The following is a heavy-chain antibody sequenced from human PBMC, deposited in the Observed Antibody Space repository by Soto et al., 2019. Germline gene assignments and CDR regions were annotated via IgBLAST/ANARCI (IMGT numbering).Heavy chain of an antibody. D-gene: IGHD2-15*01. V-gene: IGHV3-11*01. CDR1: GFTFSDYY. CDR2: ISSSGSTI. J-gene: IGHJ6*02. Sequence: GGSLRLSCAASGFTFSDYYMSWIRQAPGKGLEWVSYISSSGSTIYYADSVKGRFTISRDNAKNSLYLQMNSLRAEDTAVYYCARDVVVVAATRSYYYYGMDVWGQGTTVTVSS. CDR3: ARDVVVVAATRSYYYYGMDV.